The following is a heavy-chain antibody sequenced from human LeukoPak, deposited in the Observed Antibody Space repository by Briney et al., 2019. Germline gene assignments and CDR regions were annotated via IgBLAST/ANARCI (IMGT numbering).Heavy chain of an antibody. CDR2: INHSGST. J-gene: IGHJ4*02. CDR3: ARAIVGDFDY. D-gene: IGHD1-26*01. CDR1: GGSFSGYY. V-gene: IGHV4-34*01. Sequence: SETLSLTCAVYGGSFSGYYWSWIRQPPGKGLEWIGEINHSGSTNYNPSLKSRVTISVDTSKNQFSLKLSSVTAADTAVYYCARAIVGDFDYWGQGTLVTVSS.